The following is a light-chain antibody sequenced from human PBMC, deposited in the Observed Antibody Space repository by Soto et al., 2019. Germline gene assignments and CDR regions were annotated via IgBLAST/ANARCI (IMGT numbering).Light chain of an antibody. V-gene: IGLV2-8*01. CDR1: SSDVGDYKF. J-gene: IGLJ2*01. CDR3: SSYAGNNNVV. Sequence: QSVLTQPPSASGSPGQSVTISCTGTSSDVGDYKFVSWYQQHPGKAPKLLMYEVNRRPSGVPDRFSGSKSGNTASLTVSGLQAEDDAEYYCSSYAGNNNVVFGGGTKLTIL. CDR2: EVN.